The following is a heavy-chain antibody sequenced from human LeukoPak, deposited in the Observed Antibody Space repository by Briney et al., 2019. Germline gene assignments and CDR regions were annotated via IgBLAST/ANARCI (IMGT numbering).Heavy chain of an antibody. J-gene: IGHJ4*02. D-gene: IGHD3-22*01. CDR3: ARLESGVLGDPYYYDSTGYYYRGYFDS. CDR2: IYDSGSS. CDR1: GGSISSYY. V-gene: IGHV4-59*08. Sequence: SETLSLTCTVSGGSISSYYWSWIRQSPGKGLEWIGYIYDSGSSKYNPSLKSRVTMSPDMSRNQFSLKLSSVTAADTAVYYCARLESGVLGDPYYYDSTGYYYRGYFDSWGQGTLVTVSS.